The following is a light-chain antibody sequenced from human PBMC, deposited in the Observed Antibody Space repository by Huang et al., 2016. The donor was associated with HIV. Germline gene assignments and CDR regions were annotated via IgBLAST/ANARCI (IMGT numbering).Light chain of an antibody. V-gene: IGKV1-5*03. Sequence: DVQMTQSPSTLSAYVGDRITITCRASQSINNYLAWYQQKAGKAPDLLIYKASTLDSGVPSRFSVSGSGTTFTLTISNLQPDDFATYYCQQYDSYWTFGQGTKVE. CDR2: KAS. CDR1: QSINNY. CDR3: QQYDSYWT. J-gene: IGKJ1*01.